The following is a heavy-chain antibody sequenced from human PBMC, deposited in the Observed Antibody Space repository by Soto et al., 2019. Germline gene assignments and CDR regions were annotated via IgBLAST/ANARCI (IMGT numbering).Heavy chain of an antibody. Sequence: LSLTCAVYGGSFSGYYWSWIRQPPGKGLEWIGEINHSGSTNYNPSLKSRVTISVDKSKNQFSLKLSSVTAADTAVYYCARVGSIAARQGGGTGAYWGQGTLVTVSS. V-gene: IGHV4-34*01. CDR1: GGSFSGYY. CDR2: INHSGST. D-gene: IGHD6-6*01. J-gene: IGHJ4*02. CDR3: ARVGSIAARQGGGTGAY.